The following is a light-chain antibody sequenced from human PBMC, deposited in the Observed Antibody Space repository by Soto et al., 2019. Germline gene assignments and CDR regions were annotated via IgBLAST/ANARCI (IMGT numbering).Light chain of an antibody. CDR1: PSISSW. CDR2: KAS. J-gene: IGKJ1*01. Sequence: DIQVTQSTSTLSASVGDRVTITCRASPSISSWLAWYQQKPGKAPKLLVYKASSLESGVPSRFSGRGSGTEFTLTISSLQPDDFATYYCQQYNSYPCTFGQGTKVEIK. CDR3: QQYNSYPCT. V-gene: IGKV1-5*03.